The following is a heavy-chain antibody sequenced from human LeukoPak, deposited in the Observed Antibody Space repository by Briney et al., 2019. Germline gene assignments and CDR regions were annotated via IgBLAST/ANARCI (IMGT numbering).Heavy chain of an antibody. V-gene: IGHV1-24*01. CDR2: FDPEDGET. J-gene: IGHJ4*02. D-gene: IGHD3-10*01. CDR1: GYTLTELS. Sequence: ASVKVSCKVSGYTLTELSMHWVRQAPGKGLEWMGGFDPEDGETIYAQKFQGRVTMTEDTSTDTAYMELSSLRSEDTAVYYCATAHYGSGSYYRKFVEEDYWGQGTLVTVSS. CDR3: ATAHYGSGSYYRKFVEEDY.